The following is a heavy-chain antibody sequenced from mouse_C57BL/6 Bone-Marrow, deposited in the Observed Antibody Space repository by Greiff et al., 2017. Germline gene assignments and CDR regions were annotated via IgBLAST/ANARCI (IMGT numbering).Heavy chain of an antibody. CDR3: ESSYGYAMDY. D-gene: IGHD1-1*01. V-gene: IGHV1-64*01. J-gene: IGHJ4*01. CDR1: GYTFTSYW. CDR2: IHPNSGST. Sequence: QVQLQQPGAELVKPGASVKLSCKASGYTFTSYWMHWVKQRPGQGLEWIGMIHPNSGSTNYNEKFKSKATLTVDKSSSTAYMQLSSLTSEDSAVYYCESSYGYAMDYWGQGTSVTVSS.